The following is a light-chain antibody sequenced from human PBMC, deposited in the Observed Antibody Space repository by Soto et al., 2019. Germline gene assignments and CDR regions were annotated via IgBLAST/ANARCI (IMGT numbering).Light chain of an antibody. Sequence: QPVLTQSPSASASPGASVKLTCTLNSGHSSYAIAWHQQQPEKGPRFLMKLNSDGSHTKGDGIPDRFSGSSSGAERYLTISSLQSEDEADYYCQTWGTGINWVFGGGTKLTVL. CDR3: QTWGTGINWV. CDR1: SGHSSYA. J-gene: IGLJ3*02. CDR2: LNSDGSH. V-gene: IGLV4-69*01.